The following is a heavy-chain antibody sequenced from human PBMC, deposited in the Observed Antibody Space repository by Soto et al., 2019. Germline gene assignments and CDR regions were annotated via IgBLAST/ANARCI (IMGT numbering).Heavy chain of an antibody. CDR1: GGSVSSGSYY. CDR2: IYYSGST. Sequence: SETLSLTCTVSGGSVSSGSYYWSWIRQPPGKGLEWIGDIYYSGSTNYNPSLKSRVTISVDTSKNQFSLKLSSVTAADTAVYYCARVQRGAARPYYYYYYMDVWGKGTTVTVSS. J-gene: IGHJ6*03. V-gene: IGHV4-61*01. D-gene: IGHD6-6*01. CDR3: ARVQRGAARPYYYYYYMDV.